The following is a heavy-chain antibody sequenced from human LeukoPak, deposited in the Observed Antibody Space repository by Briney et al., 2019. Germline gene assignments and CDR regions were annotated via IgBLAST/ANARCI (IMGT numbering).Heavy chain of an antibody. CDR3: ASTTTVTTAYGMDV. V-gene: IGHV4-59*01. CDR1: GGSISSYY. CDR2: IYYSGST. D-gene: IGHD4-17*01. Sequence: SETLSLTCTVSGGSISSYYWSWIRQPPGKGLEWIGYIYYSGSTNYNPSLKSRVTISVDTSKNQFSLKLSSVTAADTAVYYCASTTTVTTAYGMDVWGQGTTVTVSS. J-gene: IGHJ6*02.